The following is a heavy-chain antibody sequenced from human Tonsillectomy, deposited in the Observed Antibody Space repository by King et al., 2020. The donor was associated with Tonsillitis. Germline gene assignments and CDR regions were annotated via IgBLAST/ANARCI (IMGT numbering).Heavy chain of an antibody. CDR1: GFTFDDYG. CDR2: INWNGGST. V-gene: IGHV3-20*01. Sequence: QLVESGGGVVRPGGSLRLSCAASGFTFDDYGMSWVRQAPGKGLEWGSGINWNGGSTGYADSVKGRFTISSDNAKNSLYLQMNSMRAEDTALYHCARGSSGWGDDAFDIWGQGTMVTVSS. J-gene: IGHJ3*02. CDR3: ARGSSGWGDDAFDI. D-gene: IGHD6-19*01.